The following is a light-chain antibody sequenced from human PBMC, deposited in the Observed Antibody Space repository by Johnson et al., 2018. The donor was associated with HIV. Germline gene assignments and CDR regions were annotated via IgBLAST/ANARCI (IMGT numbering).Light chain of an antibody. CDR1: SSNIGSNT. CDR2: RDI. Sequence: QSVLTQPPSASGTPGQRVTISCSGSSSNIGSNTVNWYQHLPGTAPNLLIYRDIQRPSGVPDRFSASKPGTSASLAITGLQAEDEADYYCAAWDDSLNGHYVFGTGTKVTVL. CDR3: AAWDDSLNGHYV. J-gene: IGLJ1*01. V-gene: IGLV1-44*01.